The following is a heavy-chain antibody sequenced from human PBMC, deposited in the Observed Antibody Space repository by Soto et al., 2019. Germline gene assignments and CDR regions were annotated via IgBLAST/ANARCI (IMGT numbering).Heavy chain of an antibody. V-gene: IGHV5-10-1*01. D-gene: IGHD3-10*01. CDR3: ARRFSGYRVRGVMEDGFDY. CDR1: GYSFTSYW. CDR2: IDPSDSYT. Sequence: GESLKISCKGSGYSFTSYWISWVRQMPGKGLEWMGRIDPSDSYTNYSPSFQGHVTISADKSISTAYLQGSSLKASDTAMYYCARRFSGYRVRGVMEDGFDYWGQGTLVTVSS. J-gene: IGHJ4*02.